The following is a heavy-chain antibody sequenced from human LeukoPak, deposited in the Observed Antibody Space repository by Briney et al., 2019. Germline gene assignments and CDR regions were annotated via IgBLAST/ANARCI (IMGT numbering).Heavy chain of an antibody. Sequence: GGSLRLSCAASGFTFSDYYMSWIRQAPGKGLEWVSYISSSSSYTNYADSVKGRFTISRDNAKNSLYLQMNSLRDEDTAVYYCAGTDYDILTGYGIDYWGQGTLVTVSS. J-gene: IGHJ4*02. CDR2: ISSSSSYT. CDR1: GFTFSDYY. V-gene: IGHV3-11*06. D-gene: IGHD3-9*01. CDR3: AGTDYDILTGYGIDY.